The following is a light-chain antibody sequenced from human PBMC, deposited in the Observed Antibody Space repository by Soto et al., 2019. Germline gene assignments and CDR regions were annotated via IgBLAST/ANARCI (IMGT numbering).Light chain of an antibody. V-gene: IGKV1-39*01. CDR3: QQSSDSPQT. J-gene: IGKJ1*01. CDR2: ATS. Sequence: QMTQSPSSLSASVGDRVTITCRASQSIATFLNWYQQKLGKAPKLLIYATSNLQRGVPSRFSGSGFGTDCTLTISSLQPEDFASYYCQQSSDSPQTFGQGTKVEI. CDR1: QSIATF.